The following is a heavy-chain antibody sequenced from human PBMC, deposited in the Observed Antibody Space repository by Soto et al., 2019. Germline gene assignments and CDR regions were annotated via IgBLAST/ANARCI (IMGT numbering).Heavy chain of an antibody. J-gene: IGHJ5*02. CDR1: GGSISSSSYY. Sequence: SETLSLTCTVSGGSISSSSYYWGWIRQPPWKGLEWIGSIYYSGSTYYNPSLKSLVTISLDTSKNQFSLKLTSVTAADTAVYSCARSREGSRFTNWFDTWAQGTMVTVSS. CDR2: IYYSGST. V-gene: IGHV4-39*01. CDR3: ARSREGSRFTNWFDT. D-gene: IGHD2-15*01.